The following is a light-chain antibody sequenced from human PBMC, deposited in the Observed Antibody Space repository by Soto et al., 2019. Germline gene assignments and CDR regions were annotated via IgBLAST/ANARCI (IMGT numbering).Light chain of an antibody. Sequence: EIVLTQSPGTLSLSPGERATLSCGASQSISGRYLAWYQQKPGQAPRLLIYGASSRATDIPDRFSGSGSGADFTLTISRLEPEGFAVYYCQQYGTSITFGQGTRLEIK. CDR3: QQYGTSIT. J-gene: IGKJ5*01. V-gene: IGKV3-20*01. CDR2: GAS. CDR1: QSISGRY.